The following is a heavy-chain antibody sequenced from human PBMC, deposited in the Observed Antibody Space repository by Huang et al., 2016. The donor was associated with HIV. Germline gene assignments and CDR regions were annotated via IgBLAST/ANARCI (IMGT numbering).Heavy chain of an antibody. CDR3: ARHFSYSDSSGYTPWDAFDI. Sequence: QLQLQGSGPGLVKPSETLSLTCTVSGGSITSSSYYWGWIRQPPGKGLEWVGSIYYSGSTDYNPSLKSRVTVSVDPSKNQFSLKLSSVTAADTAVYYCARHFSYSDSSGYTPWDAFDIWGQGTMVTVSS. V-gene: IGHV4-39*01. D-gene: IGHD3-22*01. CDR1: GGSITSSSYY. J-gene: IGHJ3*02. CDR2: IYYSGST.